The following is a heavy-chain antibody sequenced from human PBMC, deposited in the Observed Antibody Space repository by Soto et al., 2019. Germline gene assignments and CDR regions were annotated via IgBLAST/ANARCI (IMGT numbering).Heavy chain of an antibody. CDR3: AKDLGTDDFWSAYYTYYYMDV. CDR2: ISGSGENT. Sequence: EVQLLESGGGLVQPGGSLRLSCAASGFTFSSYALNWVRQAPGKGLEWVSVISGSGENTYYADSVKGRFTISRDNSKNTLYLQMNSLRAEDTAVYYGAKDLGTDDFWSAYYTYYYMDVWGKGTMVTVSS. V-gene: IGHV3-23*01. J-gene: IGHJ6*03. CDR1: GFTFSSYA. D-gene: IGHD3-3*01.